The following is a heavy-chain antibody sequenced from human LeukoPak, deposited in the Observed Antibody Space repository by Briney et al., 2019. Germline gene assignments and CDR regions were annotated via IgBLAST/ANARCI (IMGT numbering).Heavy chain of an antibody. Sequence: PGGSLRLSCAASGFTFSSYWMHWVRQAPGKGLVWVSRINSDGSSTSYADSVEGRFTISRDNAKNTLYLQMSSLRAEDPAVYYCARRAQGLVTEEWGQGTLVTVSS. V-gene: IGHV3-74*01. CDR3: ARRAQGLVTEE. D-gene: IGHD1-14*01. CDR2: INSDGSST. CDR1: GFTFSSYW. J-gene: IGHJ4*02.